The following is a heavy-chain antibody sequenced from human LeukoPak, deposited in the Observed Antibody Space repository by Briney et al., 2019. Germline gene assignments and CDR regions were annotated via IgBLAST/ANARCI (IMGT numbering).Heavy chain of an antibody. CDR1: GFTFSSYW. Sequence: PGGSLRLSCAASGFTFSSYWMSWVRQAPGKGLEWVANIKQDGSEKYYVDSVKGRFTISRVNAKNSLYLQMNSLRAEDTAVYYCARDLVSWAFDIWGQGTMVTVSS. D-gene: IGHD2-8*01. CDR2: IKQDGSEK. J-gene: IGHJ3*02. CDR3: ARDLVSWAFDI. V-gene: IGHV3-7*01.